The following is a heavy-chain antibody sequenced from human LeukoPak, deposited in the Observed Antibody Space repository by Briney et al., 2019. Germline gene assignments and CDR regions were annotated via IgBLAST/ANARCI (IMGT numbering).Heavy chain of an antibody. CDR2: INHSGST. Sequence: PSETLSLTCTVSGGSISSSSCYWGWIRQPPGKGLVWIGEINHSGSTNYNPSLKSRVTISVDTSKNQFSLKLSSVTAADTAVYYCARGRSRALLLLYYFDYWGQGTLVTVSS. CDR3: ARGRSRALLLLYYFDY. D-gene: IGHD2-15*01. CDR1: GGSISSSSCY. V-gene: IGHV4-39*07. J-gene: IGHJ4*02.